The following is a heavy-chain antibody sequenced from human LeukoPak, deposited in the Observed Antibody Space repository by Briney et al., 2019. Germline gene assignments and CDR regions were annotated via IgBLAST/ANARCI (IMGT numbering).Heavy chain of an antibody. CDR2: ISGSGGST. CDR1: GFTFSSYA. J-gene: IGHJ4*02. D-gene: IGHD3-22*01. Sequence: GGSLRLSCAPSGFTFSSYAMIWVRQAPGKGLEWVSAISGSGGSTYYADSVKGRFPISRDNSKHTLYLQMNSLSADDTAVYYCAKGSTSLYYYDSSGYYWVYCGQGTLVTVSS. V-gene: IGHV3-23*01. CDR3: AKGSTSLYYYDSSGYYWVY.